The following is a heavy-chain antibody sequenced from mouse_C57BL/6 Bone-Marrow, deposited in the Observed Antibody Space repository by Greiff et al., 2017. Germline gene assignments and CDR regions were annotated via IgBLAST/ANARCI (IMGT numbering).Heavy chain of an antibody. CDR2: IDPSDSYT. CDR3: ALYYGSSGAMDY. V-gene: IGHV1-69*01. Sequence: QIQLQQPGAELVMPGASVKLSCKASGYTFTSYWMHWVKQRPGQGLEWIGEIDPSDSYTNYNQKFKGKSTLTVDKSSSTAYMQLSSLTSEDSAVYYCALYYGSSGAMDYWGQGTSVTVSS. D-gene: IGHD1-1*01. J-gene: IGHJ4*01. CDR1: GYTFTSYW.